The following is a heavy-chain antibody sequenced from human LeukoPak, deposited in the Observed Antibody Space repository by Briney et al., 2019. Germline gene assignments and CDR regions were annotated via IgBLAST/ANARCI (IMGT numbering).Heavy chain of an antibody. J-gene: IGHJ3*02. Sequence: KPSETLSLTCTVSGGSISSYYWSWIRQPPGKGLEWIGYIYYSGSTNYNPSLKSRVTISVDTSKNQFSLKLSSVTAADTAVYYCARVTAYCSSTSCWAFDIWGQGTMVTVSS. CDR1: GGSISSYY. V-gene: IGHV4-59*01. CDR3: ARVTAYCSSTSCWAFDI. D-gene: IGHD2-2*01. CDR2: IYYSGST.